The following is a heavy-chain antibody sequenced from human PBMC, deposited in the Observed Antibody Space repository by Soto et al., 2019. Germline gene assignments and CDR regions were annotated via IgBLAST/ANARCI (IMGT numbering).Heavy chain of an antibody. CDR2: IGTAGDT. Sequence: GGSLRLSCAASGFTFSSYDMHWVRQATGKGLEWVSAIGTAGDTYYPGSVKGRFTISRENAKNSLYLQMNSLRAEDTAVYYCARKGDTAMAYGMDVWGQGTTVTVSS. V-gene: IGHV3-13*01. CDR3: ARKGDTAMAYGMDV. J-gene: IGHJ6*02. D-gene: IGHD5-18*01. CDR1: GFTFSSYD.